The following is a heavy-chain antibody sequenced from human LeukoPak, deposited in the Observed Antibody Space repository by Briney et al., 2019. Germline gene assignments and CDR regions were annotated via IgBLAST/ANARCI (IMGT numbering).Heavy chain of an antibody. CDR3: AKGKWELPVGGHFDY. V-gene: IGHV3-9*01. CDR2: ISWNSGSI. CDR1: GFTFDDYA. D-gene: IGHD1-26*01. J-gene: IGHJ4*02. Sequence: GRSLRLSCTASGFTFDDYAMHWVRQAPGKGLEWVSGISWNSGSIGYADSVKGRFTISRDNAKNSLHLQMNSLRAEDTALYYCAKGKWELPVGGHFDYWGQGTLVTVSS.